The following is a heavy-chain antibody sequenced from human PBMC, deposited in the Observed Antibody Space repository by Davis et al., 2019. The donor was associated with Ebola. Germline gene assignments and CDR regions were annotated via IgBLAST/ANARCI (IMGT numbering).Heavy chain of an antibody. CDR3: ARDFDGGNYYFDY. D-gene: IGHD3-9*01. CDR2: IIPIFDTP. J-gene: IGHJ4*02. CDR1: GGSFSSHP. V-gene: IGHV1-69*13. Sequence: SVKVSCKTSGGSFSSHPISRVRQAPRQGLEWMGGIIPIFDTPHYAQKFQGRITITADASTSTAYMELSSLRSEDTATYFCARDFDGGNYYFDYWGPGTPVTVSS.